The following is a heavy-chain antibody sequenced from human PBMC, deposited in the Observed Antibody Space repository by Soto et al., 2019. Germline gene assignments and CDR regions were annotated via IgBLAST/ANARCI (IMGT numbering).Heavy chain of an antibody. CDR2: IYYSGST. D-gene: IGHD3-22*01. J-gene: IGHJ4*02. CDR1: GGSISSYY. V-gene: IGHV4-59*12. CDR3: ARGLYYDSSDYFFDY. Sequence: PSETLSLTCTVSGGSISSYYWSWIRQPPGKGLEWIGYIYYSGSTNYNPSLKSRVTISVDTSKNQFSLKLSSVTAADTAVYYCARGLYYDSSDYFFDYWGQGTLVTVSS.